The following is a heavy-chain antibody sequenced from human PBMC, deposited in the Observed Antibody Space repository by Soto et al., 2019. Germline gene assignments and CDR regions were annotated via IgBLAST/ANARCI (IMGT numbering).Heavy chain of an antibody. Sequence: QITLKESGPTLVKPTQTLTLTCTFSGFSLSTRGVALGWFRQPPGKALEWLALIYWDEDKWYSPSLKSRLTITEDTAQNLVVLTMTNMDPVDPASYYCAHRPRGYAYYVDYRCQGTLVTVSS. CDR1: GFSLSTRGVA. CDR2: IYWDEDK. V-gene: IGHV2-5*02. D-gene: IGHD5-12*01. CDR3: AHRPRGYAYYVDY. J-gene: IGHJ4*02.